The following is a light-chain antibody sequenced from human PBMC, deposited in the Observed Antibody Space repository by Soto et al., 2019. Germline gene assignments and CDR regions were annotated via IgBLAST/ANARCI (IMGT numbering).Light chain of an antibody. CDR2: DAS. CDR3: QQYDNLIT. V-gene: IGKV1-33*01. J-gene: IGKJ4*01. Sequence: DIQMTQSPSSLSASVGDRVTITCQASQDITNYLNWYQQKPGKAPKLLIYDASNLETGVPSRFSGSGSATDFTFTISSLQPEDIATYYCQQYDNLITFGGGTKVEIK. CDR1: QDITNY.